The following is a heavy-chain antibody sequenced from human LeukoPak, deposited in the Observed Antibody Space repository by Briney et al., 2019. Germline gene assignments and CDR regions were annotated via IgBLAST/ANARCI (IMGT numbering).Heavy chain of an antibody. V-gene: IGHV3-49*01. Sequence: GGSLRLSCTVSGFTFGDYAMSWFRQAPGKGLEWVGFIRRKSYGGTTEYAASVKGRFTISRDGSKSIAYLQMSSLKTEDTAVYYCTRDLEPGSYLGLGFYWGQGTLVTVSS. CDR1: GFTFGDYA. CDR3: TRDLEPGSYLGLGFY. J-gene: IGHJ4*02. D-gene: IGHD3-10*01. CDR2: IRRKSYGGTT.